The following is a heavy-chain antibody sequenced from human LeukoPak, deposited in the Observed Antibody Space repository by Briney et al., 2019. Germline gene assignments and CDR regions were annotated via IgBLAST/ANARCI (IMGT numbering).Heavy chain of an antibody. Sequence: PSETLSLTCTVSGGSISSGDYYWSWIRQPPGKGLEWIGYIYYSGSTYYNPSLKSRVTISVDTSKNQFSLKLSSVTAADTAVYYCARAVDSSGWPYPDYWGQGTLDTVSS. CDR1: GGSISSGDYY. V-gene: IGHV4-30-4*01. J-gene: IGHJ4*02. D-gene: IGHD6-19*01. CDR3: ARAVDSSGWPYPDY. CDR2: IYYSGST.